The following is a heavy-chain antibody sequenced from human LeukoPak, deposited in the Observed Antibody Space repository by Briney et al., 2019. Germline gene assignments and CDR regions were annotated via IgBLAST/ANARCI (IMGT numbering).Heavy chain of an antibody. Sequence: GGSLRLSCAASGFTFSSYGMHWVRQAPGKGLEWVALVWYDGTNKYYADSVKGRFTISRDSSKNTLYLQMNNLRAEDTAVYYCARGPYYYDISGSPRGDYWGQGTLVTVSS. CDR2: VWYDGTNK. V-gene: IGHV3-33*01. D-gene: IGHD3-22*01. J-gene: IGHJ4*02. CDR3: ARGPYYYDISGSPRGDY. CDR1: GFTFSSYG.